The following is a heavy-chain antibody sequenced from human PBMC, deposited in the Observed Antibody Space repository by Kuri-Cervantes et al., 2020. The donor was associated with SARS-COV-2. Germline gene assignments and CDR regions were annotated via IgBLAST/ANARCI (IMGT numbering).Heavy chain of an antibody. CDR2: ISAGNGNT. J-gene: IGHJ6*02. CDR1: GYTFTSYG. Sequence: ASVKVSCKASGYTFTSYGISWVRQAPGQGLEWMGWISAGNGNTKYSQKFQGRVTITRDTSASTAYMELSSLRSEDTAVYYCARDQGAYYYGMDVWGQGTTVTVSS. V-gene: IGHV1-18*01. CDR3: ARDQGAYYYGMDV.